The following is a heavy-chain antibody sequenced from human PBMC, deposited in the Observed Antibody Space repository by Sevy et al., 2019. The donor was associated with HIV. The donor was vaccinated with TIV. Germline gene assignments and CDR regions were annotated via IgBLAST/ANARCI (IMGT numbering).Heavy chain of an antibody. V-gene: IGHV3-23*01. J-gene: IGHJ4*02. D-gene: IGHD2-8*01. Sequence: GGSLRLSCAASGFAFYDYSMSWIRQAPGKGLEWVATLSFGCGKINYADSVKGRFTISRDNSKNSFYLQMDNLRVEDTALYYRVREGCTRPHDYWGQGTRVTVSS. CDR2: LSFGCGKI. CDR3: VREGCTRPHDY. CDR1: GFAFYDYS.